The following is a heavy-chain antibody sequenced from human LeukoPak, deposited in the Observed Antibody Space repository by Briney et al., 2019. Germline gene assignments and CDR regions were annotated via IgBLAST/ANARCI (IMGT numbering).Heavy chain of an antibody. CDR1: GFTFTTYA. CDR3: ARGWSARRNDY. Sequence: GGSLRLSCAASGFTFTTYAMSWVRQAPGKGLEWVSTISGSGDRTYYADSVKGRFTISRDNAKNSLYLQMNSLRAEDTAVYYCARGWSARRNDYWGQGTLVTVSS. V-gene: IGHV3-23*01. D-gene: IGHD6-19*01. CDR2: ISGSGDRT. J-gene: IGHJ4*02.